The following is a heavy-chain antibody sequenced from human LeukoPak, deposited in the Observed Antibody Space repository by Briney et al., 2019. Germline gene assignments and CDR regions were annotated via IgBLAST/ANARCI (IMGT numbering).Heavy chain of an antibody. J-gene: IGHJ6*02. CDR2: INAGNGNT. D-gene: IGHD4-17*01. CDR3: AREGYGDVYYYYYGMDV. Sequence: GASVKVSCKASGYTFTSYAMHWVRQAPGQRLEWMGWINAGNGNTKYSQKFQGRVTITRDTSASTAYMELSRLRSDDTAVYYCAREGYGDVYYYYYGMDVWGQGTTVTVSS. CDR1: GYTFTSYA. V-gene: IGHV1-3*01.